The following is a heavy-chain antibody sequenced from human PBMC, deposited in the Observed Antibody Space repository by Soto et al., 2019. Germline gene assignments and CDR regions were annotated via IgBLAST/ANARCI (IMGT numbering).Heavy chain of an antibody. CDR1: GGSISSSSCY. D-gene: IGHD5-18*01. J-gene: IGHJ6*03. CDR3: ARHLGYSYKNHYYYMDV. Sequence: SETLSLTCTVSGGSISSSSCYWGWIRQPPGKGLEWIGSIYYSGSTYYNPSLKSRVTISVDTSKNQFSLKLSSVTAADTAVYYCARHLGYSYKNHYYYMDVWGKGTTVTVSS. CDR2: IYYSGST. V-gene: IGHV4-39*01.